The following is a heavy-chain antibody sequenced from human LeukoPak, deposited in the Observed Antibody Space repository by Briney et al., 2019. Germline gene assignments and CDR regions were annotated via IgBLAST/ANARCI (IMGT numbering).Heavy chain of an antibody. CDR3: ARLMRGTIFGVDGDWFDP. CDR2: IYPGDSDT. Sequence: GESLKISCKGSGYSFTSYWIGWVRQMPGKGLEWMGIIYPGDSDTRYSPSFQGQVTISADKSISTAYLQWSSLKASDTAMYYCARLMRGTIFGVDGDWFDPWGQGTLVTVSS. J-gene: IGHJ5*02. CDR1: GYSFTSYW. D-gene: IGHD3-3*01. V-gene: IGHV5-51*01.